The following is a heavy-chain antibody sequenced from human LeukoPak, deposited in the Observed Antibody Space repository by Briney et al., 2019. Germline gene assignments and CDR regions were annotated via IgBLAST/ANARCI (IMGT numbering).Heavy chain of an antibody. D-gene: IGHD3-10*01. CDR1: GFTVSSNY. V-gene: IGHV3-53*04. Sequence: GGSLRLSCAASGFTVSSNYMSWVRQAPGKGLEWVSVIYRGGSTYYADSVKGRFTISRLNSKNTMYLQMNSLQAEDTTVYYCASRGGFSYFDYWGQGSLVTVSS. J-gene: IGHJ4*02. CDR3: ASRGGFSYFDY. CDR2: IYRGGST.